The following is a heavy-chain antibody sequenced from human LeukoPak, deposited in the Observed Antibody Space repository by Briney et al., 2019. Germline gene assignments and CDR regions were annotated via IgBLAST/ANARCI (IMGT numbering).Heavy chain of an antibody. V-gene: IGHV3-74*01. J-gene: IGHJ3*01. CDR3: AREVFEGQRQSDAFDV. Sequence: PGGSLRLSCAASGFTFSSHWMHWVSHAPGEGLVWVSRVNGPGDWTHYADSVRGRFIISRDNAENTISLQMNNLRAEDTAVYFCAREVFEGQRQSDAFDVWGQGTMVTVPS. CDR2: VNGPGDWT. D-gene: IGHD6-25*01. CDR1: GFTFSSHW.